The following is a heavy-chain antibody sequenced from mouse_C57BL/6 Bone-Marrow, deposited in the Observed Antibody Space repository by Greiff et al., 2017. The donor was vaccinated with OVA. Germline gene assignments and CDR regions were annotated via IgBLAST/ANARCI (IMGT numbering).Heavy chain of an antibody. D-gene: IGHD1-1*02. CDR3: ARGGSYWAMDY. V-gene: IGHV1-4*01. CDR2: INPSSGYT. Sequence: VQLQESGAELARPGASVKMSCKASGYTFTSYTMHWVKQRPGQGLEWIGYINPSSGYTKYNQKFKDKAKLTADKSSSTAYMQLSSLTSEDSAVYYCARGGSYWAMDYWGQGTSVTVSS. J-gene: IGHJ4*01. CDR1: GYTFTSYT.